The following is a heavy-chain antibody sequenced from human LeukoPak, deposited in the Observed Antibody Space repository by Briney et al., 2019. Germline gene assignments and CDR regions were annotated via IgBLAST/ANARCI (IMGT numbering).Heavy chain of an antibody. V-gene: IGHV4-59*12. CDR1: GDSMNEYY. Sequence: SETLSLTCTVSGDSMNEYYWSWVRQPPGKGLELIGYVFYTGGTNYRPSLKNRVTISLDTSKNQFSLKLSSVTAADTAVYYCARASRVAGSQPLEYWGQGTLVTVSS. D-gene: IGHD3-10*01. CDR3: ARASRVAGSQPLEY. J-gene: IGHJ4*02. CDR2: VFYTGGT.